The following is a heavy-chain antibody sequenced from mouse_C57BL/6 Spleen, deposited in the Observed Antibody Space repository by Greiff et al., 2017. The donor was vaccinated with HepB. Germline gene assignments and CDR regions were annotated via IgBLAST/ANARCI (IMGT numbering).Heavy chain of an antibody. CDR3: ARYVLLRLSRGYFDV. J-gene: IGHJ1*03. CDR2: IYPRDGST. CDR1: GYTFTDHT. Sequence: VKLQESDAELVKPGASVKISCKVSGYTFTDHTIHWMKQRPEQGLEWIGYIYPRDGSTKYNEKFKGKATLTADKSSSTAYMQLNSLTSEDSAVYFCARYVLLRLSRGYFDVWGTGTTVTVSS. D-gene: IGHD1-1*01. V-gene: IGHV1-78*01.